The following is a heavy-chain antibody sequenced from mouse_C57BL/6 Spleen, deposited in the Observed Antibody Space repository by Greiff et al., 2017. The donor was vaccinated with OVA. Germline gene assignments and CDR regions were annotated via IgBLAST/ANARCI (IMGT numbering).Heavy chain of an antibody. Sequence: QVQLKESDAELVKPGASVKISCKVSGYTFTDHTIHWMKQRPEQGLEWIGYIYPRDGSTKYNEKFKGKATLTADKSSSTAYMQLNSLTSEDSAVDFCSRYYYGSDYAMDYWGQGTSVTVSS. CDR1: GYTFTDHT. CDR2: IYPRDGST. D-gene: IGHD1-1*01. J-gene: IGHJ4*01. V-gene: IGHV1-78*01. CDR3: SRYYYGSDYAMDY.